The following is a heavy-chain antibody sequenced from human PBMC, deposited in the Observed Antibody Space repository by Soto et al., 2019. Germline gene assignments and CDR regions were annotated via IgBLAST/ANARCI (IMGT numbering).Heavy chain of an antibody. Sequence: QVQLVQSGAEVKKPGSSVKVSCKASGGTFSSYTISWVRQAPGQGLEWMGRIIPILGIANYAQKFQGRVTITADKSTSTAYMELSSLRSEDTAVYYCARGAEFVDGPIVYYYYGIDVWGQGTTVTVSS. D-gene: IGHD2-21*01. CDR3: ARGAEFVDGPIVYYYYGIDV. J-gene: IGHJ6*02. CDR1: GGTFSSYT. CDR2: IIPILGIA. V-gene: IGHV1-69*02.